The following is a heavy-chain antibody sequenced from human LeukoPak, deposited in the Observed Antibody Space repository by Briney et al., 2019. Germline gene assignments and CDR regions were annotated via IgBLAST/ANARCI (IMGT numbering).Heavy chain of an antibody. J-gene: IGHJ4*02. CDR1: GFTFSSYS. CDR2: ISSSSSYI. Sequence: GGSLRLSCAASGFTFSSYSMNWVRQAPGKGLEWVSSISSSSSYIYYADSVKGRFTISRDNAKKSLYLQMNSLRADDTVVYYCARSSLRGAAPWXXGYXXXGTXVTVSS. V-gene: IGHV3-21*01. D-gene: IGHD3-10*01. CDR3: ARSSLRGAAPWXXGY.